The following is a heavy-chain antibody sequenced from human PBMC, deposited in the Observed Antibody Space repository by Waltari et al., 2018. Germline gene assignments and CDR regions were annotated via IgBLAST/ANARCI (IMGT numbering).Heavy chain of an antibody. CDR3: ARPSIAARDFDY. J-gene: IGHJ4*02. D-gene: IGHD6-6*01. CDR2: IYHSGNT. Sequence: QVQLQESGPGLVKPSETLSLTCAVSGYSISSGYYWGWIRQPPGKGLEWIGSIYHSGNTDYNPSLKSRFTISVDTSKNQFSRKLSSVTAADTAVYYCARPSIAARDFDYWGQGTLVTVSS. CDR1: GYSISSGYY. V-gene: IGHV4-38-2*01.